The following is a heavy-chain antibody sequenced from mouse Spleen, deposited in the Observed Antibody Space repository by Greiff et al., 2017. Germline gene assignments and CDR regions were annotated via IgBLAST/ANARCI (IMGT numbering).Heavy chain of an antibody. CDR3: TTSSIYYYDGSYGY. Sequence: VQLQQSGAELVRPGASVKLSCTASGFNIKDDYMHWVKQRPEQGLEWIGWIDPENGDTEYASKFQGKATITADTSSNTAYLQLSSLTSEDTAVYYCTTSSIYYYDGSYGYWGQGTTLTVSS. D-gene: IGHD1-1*01. J-gene: IGHJ2*01. CDR2: IDPENGDT. CDR1: GFNIKDDY. V-gene: IGHV14-4*01.